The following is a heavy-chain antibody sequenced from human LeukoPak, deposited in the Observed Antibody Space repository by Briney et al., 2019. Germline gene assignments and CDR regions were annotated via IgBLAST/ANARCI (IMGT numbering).Heavy chain of an antibody. CDR2: ISSSSGTI. J-gene: IGHJ4*02. CDR3: ATLGSSAAAAGSLS. D-gene: IGHD6-13*01. V-gene: IGHV3-48*04. CDR1: GFNFSPYN. Sequence: GGSLRLSCAASGFNFSPYNMNWVRQAPGKGLEWVSYISSSSGTIYYADSVKGRFTISRDNAKNTLYLQMNSLRTDDTAVYYCATLGSSAAAAGSLSWGQGTLVTVSS.